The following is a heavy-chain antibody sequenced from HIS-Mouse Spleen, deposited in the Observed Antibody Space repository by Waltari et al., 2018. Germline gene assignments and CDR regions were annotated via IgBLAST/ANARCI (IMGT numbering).Heavy chain of an antibody. CDR3: AREIPYSSSWYDWYFDL. J-gene: IGHJ2*01. CDR2: IYYSGST. CDR1: GGSISSSSYY. Sequence: QLQLQESGPGLVKPSETLSLTCTVSGGSISSSSYYWGWIRQPPGKGLEWIGSIYYSGSTYYNPYLRSRVTISVDTSKNQFSLKLSDVTAADTAVYYCAREIPYSSSWYDWYFDLWGRGTLVTVSS. V-gene: IGHV4-39*07. D-gene: IGHD6-13*01.